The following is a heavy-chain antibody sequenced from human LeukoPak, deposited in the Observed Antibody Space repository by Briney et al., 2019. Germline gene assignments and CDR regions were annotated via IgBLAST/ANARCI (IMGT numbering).Heavy chain of an antibody. V-gene: IGHV1-2*02. D-gene: IGHD3-22*01. CDR2: INPNSGGT. J-gene: IGHJ3*02. CDR1: GYTFTSYG. CDR3: ARVGVITQWAFDI. Sequence: ASVKVSCKASGYTFTSYGISWVRQAPGQGLEWMGWINPNSGGTNYAQKFQGRVTMTRDTSISTAYMELSRLRSDDTAVYYCARVGVITQWAFDIWGQGTMVTVSS.